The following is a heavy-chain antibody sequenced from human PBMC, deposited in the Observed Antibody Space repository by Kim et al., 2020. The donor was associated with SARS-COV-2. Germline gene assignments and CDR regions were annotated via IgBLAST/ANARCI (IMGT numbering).Heavy chain of an antibody. Sequence: GGSLRLSCAASGFTFSSYSMNWVRQAPGKGLEWVSYISSSSSTIYYADSVKGRFTISRDNAKNSLYLQMNSLRDEDTAVYYCATTSLEEGIQLWLKDAFDIWGQGTMVTVSS. V-gene: IGHV3-48*02. CDR1: GFTFSSYS. D-gene: IGHD5-18*01. CDR3: ATTSLEEGIQLWLKDAFDI. CDR2: ISSSSSTI. J-gene: IGHJ3*02.